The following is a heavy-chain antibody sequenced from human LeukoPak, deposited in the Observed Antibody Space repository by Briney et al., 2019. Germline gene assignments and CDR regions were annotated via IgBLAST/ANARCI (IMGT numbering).Heavy chain of an antibody. V-gene: IGHV3-74*01. CDR1: GFTFSGYW. J-gene: IGHJ4*02. Sequence: SGGSLRLSCAASGFTFSGYWMHWVRQAPGKGLVWVSRTNRDDSDTSYADSVKGRFTISRDKAKSTLYLQMNSLRVEDTAVYYCARSANYFDTSGQDYRGQGTLVTVSS. CDR3: ARSANYFDTSGQDY. D-gene: IGHD3-22*01. CDR2: TNRDDSDT.